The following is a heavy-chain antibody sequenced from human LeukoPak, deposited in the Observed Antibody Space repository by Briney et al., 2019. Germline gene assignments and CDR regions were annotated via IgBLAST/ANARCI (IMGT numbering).Heavy chain of an antibody. D-gene: IGHD2-15*01. CDR1: GVSFSGYY. V-gene: IGHV4-34*01. Sequence: SETLSLTCAVYGVSFSGYYWSWIRQPPGKGLEWIGEINHSGSTNYNPSLKSRVTISVDTSKNQFSLKLSSVTAADTAVYYCARGRLHWGQGALVTVSS. J-gene: IGHJ4*02. CDR3: ARGRLH. CDR2: INHSGST.